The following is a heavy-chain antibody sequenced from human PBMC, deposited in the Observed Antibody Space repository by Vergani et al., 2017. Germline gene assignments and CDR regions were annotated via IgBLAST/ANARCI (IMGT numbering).Heavy chain of an antibody. Sequence: VQLVESGGGVVQPGGSLRLSCAASGFTFDDYAMHWVRQAPGKGLEWVSAISGSGGSTYYADSVKGRFTISRDNSKNTLYLQMNSLRAEDTAVYYCAKIVHGSGSYAILENYYYGMDVWGQGTTVTVSS. J-gene: IGHJ6*02. CDR1: GFTFDDYA. CDR3: AKIVHGSGSYAILENYYYGMDV. D-gene: IGHD3-10*01. V-gene: IGHV3-23*04. CDR2: ISGSGGST.